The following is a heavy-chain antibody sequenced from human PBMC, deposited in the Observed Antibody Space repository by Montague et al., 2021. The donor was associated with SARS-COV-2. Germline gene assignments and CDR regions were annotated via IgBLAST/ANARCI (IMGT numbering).Heavy chain of an antibody. Sequence: SETLSLTCTVSGDSISSGNFHWNWIRQPPGRGLEWIGYIYYRGSTNYNPSLETRVTLSVDPSKNQFSLKLSSVTAADTAVYYCAREDRWNWFDPWGQGTLVIVSS. CDR1: GDSISSGNFH. CDR2: IYYRGST. V-gene: IGHV4-61*01. D-gene: IGHD5-24*01. CDR3: AREDRWNWFDP. J-gene: IGHJ5*02.